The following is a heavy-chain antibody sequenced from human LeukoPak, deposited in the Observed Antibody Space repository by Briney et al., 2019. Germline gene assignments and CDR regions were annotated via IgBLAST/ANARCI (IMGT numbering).Heavy chain of an antibody. CDR3: ARGSVLIAVAAYFDY. CDR1: GDSVSSNSAA. CDR2: TYYRSKWYN. V-gene: IGHV6-1*01. Sequence: SQTLSLTCAISGDSVSSNSAAWNWIRQPPSRGLEWLGRTYYRSKWYNDYAVSVKSRITINPDTSKNQFSLQLNSVTPEDTAVYYCARGSVLIAVAAYFDYWGQGTLVTVSS. J-gene: IGHJ4*02. D-gene: IGHD6-19*01.